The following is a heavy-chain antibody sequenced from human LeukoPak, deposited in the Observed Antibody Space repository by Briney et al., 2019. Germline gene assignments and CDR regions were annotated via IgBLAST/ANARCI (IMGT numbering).Heavy chain of an antibody. J-gene: IGHJ4*02. CDR2: IIPIFGTA. CDR3: ARPMGFGELFDY. V-gene: IGHV1-69*13. CDR1: GGTFSSYA. D-gene: IGHD3-10*01. Sequence: ASVKVSCKASGGTFSSYAISWVRQAPGQGLEWMGGIIPIFGTANYAQKFQGRVTITADESTSTAYMELRSLRSDDTAVYYCARPMGFGELFDYWGQGTLVTVSS.